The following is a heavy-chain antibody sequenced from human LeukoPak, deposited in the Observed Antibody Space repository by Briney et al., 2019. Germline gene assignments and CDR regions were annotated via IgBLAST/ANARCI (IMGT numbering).Heavy chain of an antibody. CDR2: ISYDGSNK. Sequence: GGSLRLSCAASGFTFSNYGTHWVRQAPGKGLEWVAVISYDGSNKYYTDSVKGRFTISRDNSKNTLYLQMNSLRAEDTAVYYCAKDRTAGYDGLVDYWGQGTLVTVSS. D-gene: IGHD5-12*01. CDR1: GFTFSNYG. V-gene: IGHV3-30*18. CDR3: AKDRTAGYDGLVDY. J-gene: IGHJ4*02.